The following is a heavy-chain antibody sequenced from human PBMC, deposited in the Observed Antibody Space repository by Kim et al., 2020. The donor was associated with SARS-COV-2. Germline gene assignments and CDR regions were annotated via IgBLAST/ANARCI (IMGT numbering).Heavy chain of an antibody. Sequence: GGSLRLSCAASGFTFSSYGMHWVRQAPGKGLEWVAVIWYDGSNKYYADSVKGRFTISRDNSKNTLYLQMNSLRAEDTAVYYCASLGQEGSSDYWGQGTLVTVSS. J-gene: IGHJ4*02. D-gene: IGHD6-6*01. CDR2: IWYDGSNK. CDR1: GFTFSSYG. CDR3: ASLGQEGSSDY. V-gene: IGHV3-33*01.